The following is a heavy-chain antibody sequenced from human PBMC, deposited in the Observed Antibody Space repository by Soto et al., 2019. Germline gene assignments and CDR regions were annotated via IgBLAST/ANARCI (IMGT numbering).Heavy chain of an antibody. Sequence: EVQLLESGGGLVQPGGSLRLSCAASGFTFSSYTMSWVRQAPGKGLEWVSAISGSGGSTYYADSVKGRFTISRDNSKNTLYLQMNSLRAEDTAVYYCAKEGLGYCSGGSCFTLPYYYYGMDVW. CDR1: GFTFSSYT. V-gene: IGHV3-23*01. CDR2: ISGSGGST. J-gene: IGHJ6*01. CDR3: AKEGLGYCSGGSCFTLPYYYYGMDV. D-gene: IGHD2-15*01.